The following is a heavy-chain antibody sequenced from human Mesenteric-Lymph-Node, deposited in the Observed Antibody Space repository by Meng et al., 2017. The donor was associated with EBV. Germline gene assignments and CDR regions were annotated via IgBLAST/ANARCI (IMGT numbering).Heavy chain of an antibody. V-gene: IGHV4-61*01. CDR1: GGSVSSGSYY. Sequence: QVQLQESGPGLVKPSATLSLTCTVSGGSVSSGSYYWSWIRQPPGKGLEWIGYIYYSGSTNYNPSLKSRVTISVDTSKNQFSLKLSSVTAADTAVYYCAREGYYDSSGYNEWGQGTLGTVSS. J-gene: IGHJ4*02. D-gene: IGHD3-22*01. CDR2: IYYSGST. CDR3: AREGYYDSSGYNE.